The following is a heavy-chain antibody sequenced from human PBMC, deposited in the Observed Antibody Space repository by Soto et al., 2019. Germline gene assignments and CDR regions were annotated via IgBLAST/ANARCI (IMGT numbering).Heavy chain of an antibody. D-gene: IGHD2-8*01. CDR3: ARVIEFISIVYCTNGVRPSAFAI. Sequence: PSETLSLTCTVSGGSISSGGYYWSWIRQHPGKGLEWIGYIYYSGSTYYNPSLKSRVTISVDTSKNQFSLKLSSVTAADTAVYYCARVIEFISIVYCTNGVRPSAFAISGQGTIVPVS. CDR2: IYYSGST. V-gene: IGHV4-31*03. CDR1: GGSISSGGYY. J-gene: IGHJ3*02.